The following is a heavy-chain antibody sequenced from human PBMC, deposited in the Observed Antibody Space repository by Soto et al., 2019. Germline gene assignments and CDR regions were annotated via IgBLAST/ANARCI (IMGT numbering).Heavy chain of an antibody. Sequence: ASVKVSCKASGGTFSSHAISWVRQAPGQGLEWMGGIIPIFGTANYAQKFQGRVTITADESTSTAYMELSSLRSEDTAVYYCARAGLAAAGTDGWFDPWGQGTLVTVSS. V-gene: IGHV1-69*13. CDR1: GGTFSSHA. CDR3: ARAGLAAAGTDGWFDP. J-gene: IGHJ5*02. D-gene: IGHD6-13*01. CDR2: IIPIFGTA.